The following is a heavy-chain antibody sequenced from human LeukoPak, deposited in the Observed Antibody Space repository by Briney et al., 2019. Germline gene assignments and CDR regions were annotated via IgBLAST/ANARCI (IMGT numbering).Heavy chain of an antibody. V-gene: IGHV3-23*01. Sequence: PGGSLRLSCAASGFTFSSYDMSWVRQAPGSGLEWVSGITGSGGSTYYADSVKGRLTISRDNSKNTLYLQMNSLRAEDTAVYYCAKGNWGERLDWYFDLWGRGTLVTVSA. CDR1: GFTFSSYD. CDR3: AKGNWGERLDWYFDL. J-gene: IGHJ2*01. D-gene: IGHD1-26*01. CDR2: ITGSGGST.